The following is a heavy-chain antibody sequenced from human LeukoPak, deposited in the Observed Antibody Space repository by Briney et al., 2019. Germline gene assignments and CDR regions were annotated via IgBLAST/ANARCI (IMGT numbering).Heavy chain of an antibody. D-gene: IGHD6-13*01. V-gene: IGHV1-3*01. CDR3: ARDQIVSRQQLVSCYFDY. CDR1: GYTFTSYA. CDR2: INAGNGNT. J-gene: IGHJ4*02. Sequence: GASVKVSCKASGYTFTSYAMHWVRQAPGQRLEWMGWINAGNGNTKYSQKFQGRVTITRDTSASTAYMELSSLRSEDTAVYYCARDQIVSRQQLVSCYFDYWGQGTLVTVSS.